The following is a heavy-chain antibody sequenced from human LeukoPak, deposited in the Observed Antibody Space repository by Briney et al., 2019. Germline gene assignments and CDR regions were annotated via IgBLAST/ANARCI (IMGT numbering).Heavy chain of an antibody. CDR2: MNPNSGNT. D-gene: IGHD2-2*01. V-gene: IGHV1-8*01. CDR3: ARDLSSTSSNAFDI. CDR1: GYTFTSCD. Sequence: GASVKVSCKASGYTFTSCDINWVRQATGQGLEWMGWMNPNSGNTGYAQKFQGRVTMTRNTSISTAYMELSSLRSEDTAVYYCARDLSSTSSNAFDIWGQGTMVTVSS. J-gene: IGHJ3*02.